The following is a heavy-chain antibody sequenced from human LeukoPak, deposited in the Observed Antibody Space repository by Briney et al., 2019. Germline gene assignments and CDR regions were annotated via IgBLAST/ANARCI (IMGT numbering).Heavy chain of an antibody. V-gene: IGHV4-59*01. CDR2: VFYSGRT. Sequence: SETLSLTCTVSGGSISTYYWSWIRQPPGKGLEGIAYVFYSGRTSYNPSLKSPVTISVATSKNQFSLKLSSVAAADTAVYYCARLGNWFDAFDIWGQGTMVTVSS. CDR3: ARLGNWFDAFDI. CDR1: GGSISTYY. D-gene: IGHD1-20*01. J-gene: IGHJ3*02.